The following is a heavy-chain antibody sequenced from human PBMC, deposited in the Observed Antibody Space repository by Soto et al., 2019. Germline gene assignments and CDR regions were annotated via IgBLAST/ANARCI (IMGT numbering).Heavy chain of an antibody. Sequence: SETLSLTCTVSGGSISSGDYYWSWIRQPPGKGLEWIGYIYYSGSTYYNPSLKSRVTISVDTSKNQFSLKLSSVTAADTAVYYCARETFGGRNWFDPWGQGTLVTVSS. V-gene: IGHV4-30-4*01. J-gene: IGHJ5*02. CDR3: ARETFGGRNWFDP. CDR2: IYYSGST. D-gene: IGHD3-10*01. CDR1: GGSISSGDYY.